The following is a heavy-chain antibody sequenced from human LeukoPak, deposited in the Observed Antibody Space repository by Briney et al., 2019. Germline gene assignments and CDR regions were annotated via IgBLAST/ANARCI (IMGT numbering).Heavy chain of an antibody. D-gene: IGHD6-13*01. CDR3: ARDIEAAGLFLDY. CDR1: GFTFSSYW. CDR2: MKYDGSEK. J-gene: IGHJ4*02. V-gene: IGHV3-7*01. Sequence: GGSLRLSCAASGFTFSSYWMSWVRQAPGKGLEWVANMKYDGSEKYYVDSVKGRFTISRDNAKNSLYLQMNSLRAEDTAVYSCARDIEAAGLFLDYWGQGTLVTVSS.